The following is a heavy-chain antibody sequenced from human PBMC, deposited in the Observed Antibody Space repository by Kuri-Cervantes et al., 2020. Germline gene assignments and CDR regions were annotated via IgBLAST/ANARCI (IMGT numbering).Heavy chain of an antibody. CDR1: GFTFSSYG. D-gene: IGHD4-17*01. CDR3: AKDVGYGDHNYHYGMDV. CDR2: IWYDGSNK. Sequence: GESLKISCAASGFTFSSYGMHWVRQAPGKGLEWVAVIWYDGSNKYYADSVKGLFTISRDNSKNTLYLQMNSLRAEDTAVYYCAKDVGYGDHNYHYGMDVWGQGTTVTVSS. V-gene: IGHV3-30*02. J-gene: IGHJ6*02.